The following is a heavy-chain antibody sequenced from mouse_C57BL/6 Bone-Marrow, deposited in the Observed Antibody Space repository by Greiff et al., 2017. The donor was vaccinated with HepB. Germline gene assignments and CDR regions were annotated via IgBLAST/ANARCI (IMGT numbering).Heavy chain of an antibody. D-gene: IGHD4-1*01. V-gene: IGHV3-6*01. J-gene: IGHJ1*03. Sequence: VQLQQSGPGLVKPSQSLSLTCSVTGYSITSGYYWNWIRQFPGNKLEWMGYISYDGSNNYNPSLKNRISITRDTSKNQFFLKLNSVTTEDTATYYCARAKLGRGWYFDVWGTGTTVTVSS. CDR1: GYSITSGYY. CDR2: ISYDGSN. CDR3: ARAKLGRGWYFDV.